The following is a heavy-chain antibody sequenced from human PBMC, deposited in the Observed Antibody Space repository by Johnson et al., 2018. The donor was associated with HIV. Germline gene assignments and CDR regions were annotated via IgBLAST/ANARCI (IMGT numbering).Heavy chain of an antibody. Sequence: QVQLVESGGGVVQPGRSLRLSCAASGFTFSSYAMHWVRPAPGKGLEWVAVISSDGSNQYYADSVKGRFTISRYNSKNTLYLQMNSLRADDTAVYYCAREGIWYCSGGSCYGAFDIWGQGTMVTVSS. D-gene: IGHD2-15*01. J-gene: IGHJ3*02. CDR3: AREGIWYCSGGSCYGAFDI. CDR1: GFTFSSYA. CDR2: ISSDGSNQ. V-gene: IGHV3-30*14.